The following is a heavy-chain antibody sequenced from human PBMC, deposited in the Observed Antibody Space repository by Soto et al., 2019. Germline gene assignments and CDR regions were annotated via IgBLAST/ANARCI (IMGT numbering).Heavy chain of an antibody. V-gene: IGHV3-23*01. CDR3: AKNEEYYDFWAASDWFYS. Sequence: EVQLLESGGGLVQPGGSLRLSCVASGFTFDSHAMTWVRQAPGKGLEWVSTVTGSGRSTYYGDTVKGRITISRDKSKNTVSLQMNSLTAEDPAVYYSAKNEEYYDFWAASDWFYSCGPGTLVTFSS. CDR2: VTGSGRST. D-gene: IGHD3-3*01. J-gene: IGHJ5*01. CDR1: GFTFDSHA.